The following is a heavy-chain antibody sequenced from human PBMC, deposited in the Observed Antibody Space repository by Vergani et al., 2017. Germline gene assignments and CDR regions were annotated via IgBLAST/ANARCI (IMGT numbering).Heavy chain of an antibody. J-gene: IGHJ4*02. V-gene: IGHV1-2*02. CDR1: GYTFNGYY. D-gene: IGHD3-10*01. CDR2: INPNSGGT. CDR3: AMYCSGSYYSGFFGY. Sequence: QVQLVQSGAEVKKPGASVKVSCKASGYTFNGYYMHWVRQAPGQGLEWMGLINPNSGGTNYAQKFQGRVTMTRDTSISTAYMELSRLRSDDTAVYYCAMYCSGSYYSGFFGYWGEGSLVTVSA.